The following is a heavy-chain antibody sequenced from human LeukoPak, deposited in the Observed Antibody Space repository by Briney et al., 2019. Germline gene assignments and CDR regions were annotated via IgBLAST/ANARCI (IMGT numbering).Heavy chain of an antibody. V-gene: IGHV1-2*02. Sequence: ASVKVSCKASGYTFTGYYMHWVRQAPGQGLEWMGWINPNSGGTNNAQKFQGRATMTRDTSISTAYMELSRLRYDDTAVYYCARDAGDDPTMTVVVSNFDYWGQGTLVTVSS. CDR1: GYTFTGYY. J-gene: IGHJ4*02. CDR2: INPNSGGT. CDR3: ARDAGDDPTMTVVVSNFDY. D-gene: IGHD3-22*01.